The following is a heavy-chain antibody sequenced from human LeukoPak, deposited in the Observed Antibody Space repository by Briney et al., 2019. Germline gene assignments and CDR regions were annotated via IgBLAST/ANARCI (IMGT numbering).Heavy chain of an antibody. D-gene: IGHD6-6*01. V-gene: IGHV4-39*01. CDR2: IYYSGST. Sequence: SETLSLTCTVSGGSISSSSYYWGWIRQPPGKGLEWIGSIYYSGSTYSNPSLKSRVTISVHTSNNQFSLWLRSVTAAHTAVYYCARRAAARPRYFDLWGRGTLITVSS. CDR1: GGSISSSSYY. J-gene: IGHJ2*01. CDR3: ARRAAARPRYFDL.